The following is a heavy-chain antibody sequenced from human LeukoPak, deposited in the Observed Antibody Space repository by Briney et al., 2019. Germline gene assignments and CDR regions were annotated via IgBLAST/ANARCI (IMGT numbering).Heavy chain of an antibody. D-gene: IGHD6-6*01. V-gene: IGHV4-59*01. Sequence: SDTLSLTCAVYGGSFSDYDCSWIRQPPGKGLEWIGNVYYIGTASYNSSLKSRVTISVDTSKNQFSLVMTSVTAADTAVYYCARNTSSSPWFDPWGQGTLVTVSS. J-gene: IGHJ5*02. CDR1: GGSFSDYD. CDR2: VYYIGTA. CDR3: ARNTSSSPWFDP.